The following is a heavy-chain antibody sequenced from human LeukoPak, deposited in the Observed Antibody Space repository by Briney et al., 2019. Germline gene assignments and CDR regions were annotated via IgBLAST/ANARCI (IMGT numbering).Heavy chain of an antibody. Sequence: PSETLSLTCTVSNGSFRSYYWSWVRQSPGKGLEWIGYIYYSGSTNYNPSLKSRVTISVDTSKNQFSLKLSSVTAADTAVYYCASMRSEAEWRFDYWGQGTLVTVSS. CDR2: IYYSGST. CDR1: NGSFRSYY. V-gene: IGHV4-59*08. D-gene: IGHD3-3*01. CDR3: ASMRSEAEWRFDY. J-gene: IGHJ4*02.